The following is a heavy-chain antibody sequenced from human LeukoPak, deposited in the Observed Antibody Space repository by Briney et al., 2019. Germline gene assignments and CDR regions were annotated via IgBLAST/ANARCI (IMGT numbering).Heavy chain of an antibody. CDR3: ARLAAAGTDFDY. Sequence: PGGSLRLSSAASGFTFSSYTMSWVRQAPGKGLEWVSSISSSSYIHYADSVKGRFTVSRDNAKTSLYLQVNSLRADDSALYYCARLAAAGTDFDYWGLGTQVAVSS. V-gene: IGHV3-21*01. J-gene: IGHJ4*02. CDR2: ISSSSYI. CDR1: GFTFSSYT. D-gene: IGHD6-13*01.